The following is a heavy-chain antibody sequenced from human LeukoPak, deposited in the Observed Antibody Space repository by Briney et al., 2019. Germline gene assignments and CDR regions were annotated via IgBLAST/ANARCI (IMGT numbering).Heavy chain of an antibody. CDR1: GDSIISGSYY. CDR2: IYYSGST. D-gene: IGHD3-10*01. J-gene: IGHJ4*02. Sequence: SETLSLTCTVPGDSIISGSYYWGWIRQPPGRGLEWIGYIYYSGSTNYNPSLKSRVTISVDTSKNQLSLKLSSVTAADTAVYYCARGALYYYGSGSHFDYWGQGTLVTVSS. CDR3: ARGALYYYGSGSHFDY. V-gene: IGHV4-61*01.